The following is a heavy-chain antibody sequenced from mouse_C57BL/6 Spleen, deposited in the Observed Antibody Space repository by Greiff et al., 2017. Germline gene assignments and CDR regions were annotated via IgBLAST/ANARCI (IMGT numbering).Heavy chain of an antibody. CDR2: IYPGSGST. V-gene: IGHV1-55*01. CDR1: GYTFTSYW. CDR3: ARSLITTVVSHWYFDV. D-gene: IGHD1-1*01. J-gene: IGHJ1*03. Sequence: QVQLQQPGAELVKPGASVKMSCKASGYTFTSYWITWVQQRPGQGLEWIGDIYPGSGSTNYNEKFKSKATLTVDTSSSTAYMQLSSLTSEDSAVYYCARSLITTVVSHWYFDVWGTGTTVTVSS.